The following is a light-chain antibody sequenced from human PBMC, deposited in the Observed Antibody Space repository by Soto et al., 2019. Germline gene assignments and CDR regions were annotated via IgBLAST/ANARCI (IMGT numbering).Light chain of an antibody. J-gene: IGKJ1*01. CDR3: PQSYSTLWT. Sequence: DIQMTQSPSSLSASVGDRVTITCRASQSISYYLNWYQQKPGKAPKLLIYAASTLQSGVPSRFSGSGSGTDFTLTISSLQPEDFATYYCPQSYSTLWTFGQGTKVEIK. CDR2: AAS. V-gene: IGKV1-39*01. CDR1: QSISYY.